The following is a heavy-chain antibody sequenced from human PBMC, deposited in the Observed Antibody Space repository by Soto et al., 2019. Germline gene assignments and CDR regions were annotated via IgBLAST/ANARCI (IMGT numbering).Heavy chain of an antibody. Sequence: EVQLVETGGGLIQPGGSLSLSCAASGFTVSSNYMSWVRKAPGKGLEWVSVIYSGGSTYYADSVRGRFTISRDNSKNTLYLQMKSPRAEETAVYYCARDPPATRHGMDVWGQGTTVTVSS. CDR1: GFTVSSNY. CDR2: IYSGGST. CDR3: ARDPPATRHGMDV. V-gene: IGHV3-53*02. J-gene: IGHJ6*02.